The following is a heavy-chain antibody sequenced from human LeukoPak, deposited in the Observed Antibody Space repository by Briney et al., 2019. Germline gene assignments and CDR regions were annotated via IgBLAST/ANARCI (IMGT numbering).Heavy chain of an antibody. CDR1: GYTFSNYG. J-gene: IGHJ4*02. Sequence: ASVKVSCKASGYTFSNYGISWVRQAPGLGLGWMGWTSYNGNTNYAQKFQDRVTMTTDTSTTTAYMELRSLESDDTAVYYCARHSGSGWQALGYWGQGTLVTVSS. D-gene: IGHD6-19*01. CDR3: ARHSGSGWQALGY. V-gene: IGHV1-18*04. CDR2: TSYNGNT.